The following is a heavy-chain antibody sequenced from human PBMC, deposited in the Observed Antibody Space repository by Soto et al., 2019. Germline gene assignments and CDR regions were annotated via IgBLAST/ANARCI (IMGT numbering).Heavy chain of an antibody. CDR1: GYTFNIYG. Sequence: VGSLRLSCAASGYTFNIYGMHWVRQAPDKGLEWVALISYDGSNQYYADSVKGRFTISRDNSKNTLFLQMNSLRADDTAVYYCAKDQASGQGSFDSWGQGTLVTVSS. J-gene: IGHJ4*02. V-gene: IGHV3-30*18. CDR3: AKDQASGQGSFDS. CDR2: ISYDGSNQ.